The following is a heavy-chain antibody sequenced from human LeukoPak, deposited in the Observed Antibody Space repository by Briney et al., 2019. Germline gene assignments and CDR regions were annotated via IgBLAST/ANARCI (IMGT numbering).Heavy chain of an antibody. V-gene: IGHV3-21*01. CDR3: ARDPYIAAAGTEDWFDP. CDR1: GFTFSSYS. CDR2: ISSSSSYI. J-gene: IGHJ5*02. D-gene: IGHD6-13*01. Sequence: GGSLRLSCAASGFTFSSYSMNWVRQAPGKGLEWVSSISSSSSYIYYADSVKGRFTISRDNAKNSLCLQMNSLRAEDTAVYYCARDPYIAAAGTEDWFDPWGQGTLVTVSS.